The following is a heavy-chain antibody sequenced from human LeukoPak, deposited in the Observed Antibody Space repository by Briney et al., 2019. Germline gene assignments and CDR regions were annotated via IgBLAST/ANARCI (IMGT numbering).Heavy chain of an antibody. Sequence: GGSLRLSCAASGFTFSSYAMSWVRQAPGKGLEWVSAISGSGGSTYSADSVKGRFTISRDSSKNTLYLQMNSLRAEDTAVYYRAKVAYSRSWYAFDYWGQGTLVTVSS. CDR2: ISGSGGST. CDR1: GFTFSSYA. V-gene: IGHV3-23*01. CDR3: AKVAYSRSWYAFDY. J-gene: IGHJ4*02. D-gene: IGHD6-13*01.